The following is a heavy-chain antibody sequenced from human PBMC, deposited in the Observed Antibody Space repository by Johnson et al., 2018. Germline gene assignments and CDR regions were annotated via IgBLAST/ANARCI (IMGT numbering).Heavy chain of an antibody. V-gene: IGHV3-21*01. CDR3: LRGLGTASDY. D-gene: IGHD2-21*02. Sequence: EVQLVETGGGLVKPGGSLRLSCAASAFSFSIHTMSWVRQAPGKGLEWVSSITSNSNYIYYADSVKGRFTVSRDDAKSSLFLQMNSLRVEDTAVFFCLRGLGTASDYWGRGTLVTVSS. CDR2: ITSNSNYI. J-gene: IGHJ4*02. CDR1: AFSFSIHT.